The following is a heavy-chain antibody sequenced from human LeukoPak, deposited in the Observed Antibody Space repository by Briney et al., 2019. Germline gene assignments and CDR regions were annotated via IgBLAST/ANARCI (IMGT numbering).Heavy chain of an antibody. Sequence: RAGGSLRLSCAASGFTFSSYAMSWVRQAPGKGLEWVSAISGSGGSTYYADSVKGRFTISRDNSKSTLYLQMNSLRAEDTAVYYCAILNIVVVVAATPFDYWGQGTLVTVSS. CDR3: AILNIVVVVAATPFDY. D-gene: IGHD2-15*01. CDR2: ISGSGGST. V-gene: IGHV3-23*01. CDR1: GFTFSSYA. J-gene: IGHJ4*02.